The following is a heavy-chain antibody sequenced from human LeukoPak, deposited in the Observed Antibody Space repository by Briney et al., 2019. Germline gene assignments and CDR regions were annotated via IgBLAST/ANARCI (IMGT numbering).Heavy chain of an antibody. CDR3: TTAPLYEYYYGMDV. Sequence: GGSLRLSCAASGFIFTNYFMSWVRQAPGKGLEWVGRIKSKTDGGTTDYAAPVKGRFTISRDDSKNTLYLQMNSLKTEDTAVYYCTTAPLYEYYYGMDVWGQGTTVTVSS. CDR2: IKSKTDGGTT. CDR1: GFIFTNYF. J-gene: IGHJ6*02. D-gene: IGHD5/OR15-5a*01. V-gene: IGHV3-15*01.